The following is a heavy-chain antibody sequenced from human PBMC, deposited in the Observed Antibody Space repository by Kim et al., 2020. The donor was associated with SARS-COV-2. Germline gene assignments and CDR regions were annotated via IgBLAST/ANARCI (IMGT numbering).Heavy chain of an antibody. J-gene: IGHJ6*03. CDR2: IWYDGSNK. CDR1: GFTFSSYG. Sequence: GGSLRLSCAASGFTFSSYGMHWVRQAPGKGLEWVAVIWYDGSNKYYVDSVKGRFTISRDNSKNTLYLQMNSLRAEDTAVYYCARVGYCSGGSCYSDHTTYYYYYMDVWGKGTTVTVSS. V-gene: IGHV3-33*01. D-gene: IGHD2-15*01. CDR3: ARVGYCSGGSCYSDHTTYYYYYMDV.